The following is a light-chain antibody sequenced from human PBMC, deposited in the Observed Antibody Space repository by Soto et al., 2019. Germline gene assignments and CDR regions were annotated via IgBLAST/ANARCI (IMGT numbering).Light chain of an antibody. CDR1: QSVSSN. Sequence: KVMKQSPFTLSVYTGERATLSCRASQSVSSNLAWYQQKPGQAPSLLIYGAFTRATGIPARFSGTGSGTEFTLTISSLQSEDLAIYYCQQYNDWPLTFGHGTKVDI. V-gene: IGKV3-15*01. J-gene: IGKJ1*01. CDR3: QQYNDWPLT. CDR2: GAF.